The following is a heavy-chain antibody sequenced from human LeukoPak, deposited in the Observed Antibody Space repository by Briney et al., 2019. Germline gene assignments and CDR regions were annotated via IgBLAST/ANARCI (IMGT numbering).Heavy chain of an antibody. CDR3: SVSLNS. CDR2: INQDGSEK. V-gene: IGHV3-7*01. D-gene: IGHD1-26*01. CDR1: GFTFSSQW. J-gene: IGHJ4*02. Sequence: PGGSLRLSCAASGFTFSSQWMDWVRQAPGKGLEWVANINQDGSEKYYVDSVKGRFTISRDNAKNSVFLQMDSLRAEDTAVYYCSVSLNSWGQGTLVTVSS.